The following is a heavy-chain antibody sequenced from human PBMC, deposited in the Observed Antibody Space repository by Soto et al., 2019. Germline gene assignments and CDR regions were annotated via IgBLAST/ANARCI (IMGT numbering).Heavy chain of an antibody. Sequence: GGPLRLSFAASGFTSSSNSMNWVRQAADKRLLTVSSISSRSSYINYAESVKGRFTTNTRSAKNSLYLQMNSLRAEDTAVYYSARTDYSLVDYWGQGTLVTVSS. CDR3: ARTDYSLVDY. D-gene: IGHD4-4*01. V-gene: IGHV3-21*01. CDR2: ISSRSSYI. J-gene: IGHJ4*02. CDR1: GFTSSSNS.